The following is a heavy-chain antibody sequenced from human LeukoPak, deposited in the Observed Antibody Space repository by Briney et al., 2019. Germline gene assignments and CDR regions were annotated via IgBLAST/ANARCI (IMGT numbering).Heavy chain of an antibody. D-gene: IGHD2-15*01. J-gene: IGHJ3*02. CDR2: ISGSGGST. CDR1: GFTFGSYA. CDR3: AKDGYCSGGNCYSANDAFDI. V-gene: IGHV3-23*01. Sequence: SGGSLRLSCAASGFTFGSYAMSWVRQAPGKGLEWVSAISGSGGSTYYADSVKGRFTISRDNSKNTLYLQMNSPRAEDTATYYCAKDGYCSGGNCYSANDAFDIWGQRTMVTVSS.